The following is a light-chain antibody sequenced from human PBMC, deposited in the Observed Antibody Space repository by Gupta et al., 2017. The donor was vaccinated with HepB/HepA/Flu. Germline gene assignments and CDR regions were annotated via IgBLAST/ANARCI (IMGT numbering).Light chain of an antibody. CDR1: QSVSSSY. CDR3: QQYGSSRWT. V-gene: IGKV3-20*01. J-gene: IGKJ1*01. Sequence: EIVLTQSPGTLSLSPEERATLSCRASQSVSSSYLAWYQRKPVQAPRLLIYGASSRATGIPDRFSGSGSGTDFALTISRLEPEDFAVYYCQQYGSSRWTFGQGTKVEIK. CDR2: GAS.